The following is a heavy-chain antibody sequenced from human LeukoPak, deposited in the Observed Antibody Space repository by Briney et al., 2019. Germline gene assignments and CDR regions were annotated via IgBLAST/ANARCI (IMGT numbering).Heavy chain of an antibody. V-gene: IGHV3-30*18. CDR2: ISYDGINK. Sequence: GGSLRLSCAASGFTFSSYGMHWVRQAPGKGLEWVAVISYDGINKYYADSVKGRFTISRDNSKNTLYLQMNSLRAEDTAVYYCAKLGPGYSGYGHIYYYYYMDVWGKGTTVTISS. CDR3: AKLGPGYSGYGHIYYYYYMDV. CDR1: GFTFSSYG. J-gene: IGHJ6*03. D-gene: IGHD5-12*01.